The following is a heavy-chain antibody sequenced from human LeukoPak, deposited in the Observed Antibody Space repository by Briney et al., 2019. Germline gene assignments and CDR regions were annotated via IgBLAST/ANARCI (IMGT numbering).Heavy chain of an antibody. CDR2: ISSSGSTI. CDR1: GFTFVGYA. J-gene: IGHJ4*02. D-gene: IGHD3-9*01. CDR3: ARYDILTGYSPNFDY. Sequence: GGSLRLSCAASGFTFVGYAMNWVRQAPGKGLEWVSYISSSGSTIYYADSVKGRFTISRYNAKNSLYLQMNSLRAEDTAVYYCARYDILTGYSPNFDYWGRGTLVTVSS. V-gene: IGHV3-48*03.